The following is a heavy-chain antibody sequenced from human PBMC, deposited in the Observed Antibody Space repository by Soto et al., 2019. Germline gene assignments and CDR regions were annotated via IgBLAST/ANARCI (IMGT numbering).Heavy chain of an antibody. Sequence: QIQLVQSGGEVKKPGASVKVSCKSSGYKFISHSITWVRQAPGQGLEWMGRISAYNGNTNYAQKLQDRVTMTTDTSTNTAYMELRSLTSDDTAVYYCARGAFCGGAPGCRDMDVWGQGTTVTVSS. J-gene: IGHJ6*02. V-gene: IGHV1-18*01. CDR2: ISAYNGNT. D-gene: IGHD2-21*01. CDR3: ARGAFCGGAPGCRDMDV. CDR1: GYKFISHS.